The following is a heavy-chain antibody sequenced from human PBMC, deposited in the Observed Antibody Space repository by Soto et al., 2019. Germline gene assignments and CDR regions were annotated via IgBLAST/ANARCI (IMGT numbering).Heavy chain of an antibody. CDR3: AREIAVDGTLYYYYGMDV. V-gene: IGHV1-18*04. CDR2: ISAYNGNT. Sequence: ASVKVSCKASGYTFTSYGISWVRQAPGQGLEWMGWISAYNGNTNYAQKLQGRVTMTTDTSTSTAYMELRSLRSDDTAVYYCAREIAVDGTLYYYYGMDVWGQGTTVTVSS. J-gene: IGHJ6*02. D-gene: IGHD6-19*01. CDR1: GYTFTSYG.